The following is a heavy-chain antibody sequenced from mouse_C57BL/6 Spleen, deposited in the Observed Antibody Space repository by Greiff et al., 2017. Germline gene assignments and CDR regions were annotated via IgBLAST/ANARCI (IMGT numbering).Heavy chain of an antibody. D-gene: IGHD2-3*01. CDR1: GFNIKDDY. Sequence: EVQLQESGAELVRPGASVKLSCTASGFNIKDDYMHWVKQRPEQGLEWIGWIDPENGDTEYASQFQGKATITADTSSNTAYLQLSSLTSDDTAVYYCTTREMVRRAMDYWGQGTSVTVSS. CDR3: TTREMVRRAMDY. V-gene: IGHV14-4*01. J-gene: IGHJ4*01. CDR2: IDPENGDT.